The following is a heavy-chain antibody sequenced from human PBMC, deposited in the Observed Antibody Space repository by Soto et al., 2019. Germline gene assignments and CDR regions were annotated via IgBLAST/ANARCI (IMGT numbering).Heavy chain of an antibody. J-gene: IGHJ4*02. D-gene: IGHD5-18*01. CDR2: IIPIFGTA. Sequence: PVKGSCKASGGTFSSYAISWVRQAPGQGLEWMGGIIPIFGTANYAQKFQGRVTITADESTSTAYMELKSLRAEVMAVYYCAKGRTAMVYQGHYWGQGTLVTVSS. V-gene: IGHV1-69*13. CDR3: AKGRTAMVYQGHY. CDR1: GGTFSSYA.